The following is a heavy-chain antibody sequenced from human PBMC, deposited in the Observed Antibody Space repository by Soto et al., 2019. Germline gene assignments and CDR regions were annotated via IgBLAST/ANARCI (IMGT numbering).Heavy chain of an antibody. J-gene: IGHJ6*02. CDR1: GGSFSGYY. CDR3: ARADRTLVTSYSLDV. Sequence: QVQLQQWGAGLLKPSETLSLTCAVYGGSFSGYYWTWIRQPPGKGLEWIGEINHSGTINFNPSLKIRLTISLDTSKQHFSLKLSSVTDADTAAYYCARADRTLVTSYSLDVWGQGTTVTVSS. D-gene: IGHD2-21*02. CDR2: INHSGTI. V-gene: IGHV4-34*01.